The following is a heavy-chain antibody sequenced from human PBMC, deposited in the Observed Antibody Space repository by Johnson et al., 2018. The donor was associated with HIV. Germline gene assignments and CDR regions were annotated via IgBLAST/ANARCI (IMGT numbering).Heavy chain of an antibody. J-gene: IGHJ3*02. CDR2: IYSGGST. CDR1: GFTVSSNY. CDR3: ARAASIAAAGGDGAFDI. D-gene: IGHD6-13*01. V-gene: IGHV3-66*01. Sequence: VQLVESGGGLVQPGWSLRLSCAASGFTVSSNYMSWVRQAPGKGLEWVSVIYSGGSTYYADSVKGRFTISRDNSKNTLYLQMNSLRAEDTAVYYCARAASIAAAGGDGAFDIWGRGTMLTVSS.